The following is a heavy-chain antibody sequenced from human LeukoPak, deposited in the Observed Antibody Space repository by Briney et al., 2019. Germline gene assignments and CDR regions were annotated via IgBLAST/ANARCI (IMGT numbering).Heavy chain of an antibody. D-gene: IGHD3-9*01. CDR1: GGSFSGYY. J-gene: IGHJ3*02. Sequence: PSETLSLTCAVYGGSFSGYYWSWIRQPPGKGLEWIGEINHSGSTNYNPSLKSRVTISVDTSKNQFSLKLSSVTAADTAVYYCARGQYDILTGYYDPDAFDIWGQGTMVTVSS. V-gene: IGHV4-34*01. CDR3: ARGQYDILTGYYDPDAFDI. CDR2: INHSGST.